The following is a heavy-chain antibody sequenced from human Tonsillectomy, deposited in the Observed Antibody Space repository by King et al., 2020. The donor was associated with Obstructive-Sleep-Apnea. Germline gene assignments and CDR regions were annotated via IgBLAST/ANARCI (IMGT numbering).Heavy chain of an antibody. CDR3: ARDDIVVVPEGMRPVGDYYSYGLDV. D-gene: IGHD2-2*01. Sequence: QVQLQESGPGLVKPSETLSLTCTVSGGSISSYYLSWIRQPAGKELEWIGHFYSSGSTNYNPSLKSRVSMSVDKSKNQFSLKLTSVTAADTAVYYCARDDIVVVPEGMRPVGDYYSYGLDVWGQGTTVTVSS. V-gene: IGHV4-4*07. CDR1: GGSISSYY. J-gene: IGHJ6*02. CDR2: FYSSGST.